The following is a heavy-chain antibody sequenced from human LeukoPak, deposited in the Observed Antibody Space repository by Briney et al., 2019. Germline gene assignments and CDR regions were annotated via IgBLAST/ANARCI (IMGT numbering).Heavy chain of an antibody. CDR1: GFTVSSNY. CDR3: ASLDDREGRGDAFDI. J-gene: IGHJ3*02. D-gene: IGHD5-24*01. CDR2: IYSGGST. V-gene: IGHV3-66*02. Sequence: GGSLRLSCAASGFTVSSNYMSWVRQAPGKGLEWVSVIYSGGSTYYADSVKGRFTISRDNSKNTLYLQMNSVRAEDTAVYYCASLDDREGRGDAFDIWGQGTMVTVSS.